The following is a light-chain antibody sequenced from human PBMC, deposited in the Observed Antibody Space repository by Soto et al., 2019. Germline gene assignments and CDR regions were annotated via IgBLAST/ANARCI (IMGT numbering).Light chain of an antibody. CDR2: DAS. CDR1: QSVSSS. CDR3: QQRSNWPPGLT. V-gene: IGKV3-11*01. Sequence: EIVLTQSPATLSLSPGESATLSCRASQSVSSSLAWYQQKPGQATRPLIYDASNRATGIPARFSGSGSGTDFTLTISILEPEDFAVDYCQQRSNWPPGLTFGGGTKVEIK. J-gene: IGKJ4*01.